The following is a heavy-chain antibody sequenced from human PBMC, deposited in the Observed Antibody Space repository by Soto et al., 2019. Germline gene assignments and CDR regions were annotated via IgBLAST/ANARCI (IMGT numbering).Heavy chain of an antibody. CDR2: ISSYNGDT. D-gene: IGHD5-12*01. Sequence: QVQLVQSGAEVKKPGASVKVSCKASGYTFTRSGISWVRQAPGQGPEWMGWISSYNGDTNYAQTFQGRVTMTTDTSTSTAYMELRSLRSDDPAVYYCARERVAPYYYYGMDVWGQGTPVTVSS. V-gene: IGHV1-18*01. CDR1: GYTFTRSG. CDR3: ARERVAPYYYYGMDV. J-gene: IGHJ6*02.